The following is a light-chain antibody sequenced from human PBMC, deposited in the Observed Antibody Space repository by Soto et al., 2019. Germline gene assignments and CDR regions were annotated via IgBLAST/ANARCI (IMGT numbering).Light chain of an antibody. CDR2: DAS. CDR1: QSVSSF. CDR3: QQRSNWPIT. V-gene: IGKV3-11*01. J-gene: IGKJ5*01. Sequence: EIVLTQSPATLSLSPGERATLSCRASQSVSSFIAWYQQKPGQSPRLLIYDASNRATGIPARFSGSGSGTDFTLTISGLEPEDFAVYYCQQRSNWPITFGQGTRLEIK.